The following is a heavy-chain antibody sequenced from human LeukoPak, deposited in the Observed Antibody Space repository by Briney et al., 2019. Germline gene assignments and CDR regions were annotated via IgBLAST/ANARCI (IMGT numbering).Heavy chain of an antibody. CDR3: VRFIVAAAGSGDRYYFDY. CDR1: GGSIGSYY. CDR2: MYYSGST. Sequence: NTSETLSLTCTVSGGSIGSYYWSWIRHPPGQGREGIWSMYYSGSTYYTTALKSRVKIYVATSKNQFYMKLSPVIAADTAVYYCVRFIVAAAGSGDRYYFDYWGQGTLVTVSS. J-gene: IGHJ4*02. D-gene: IGHD6-13*01. V-gene: IGHV4-59*05.